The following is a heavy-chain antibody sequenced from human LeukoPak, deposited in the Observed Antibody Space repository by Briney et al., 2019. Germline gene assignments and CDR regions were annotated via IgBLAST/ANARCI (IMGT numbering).Heavy chain of an antibody. CDR3: ARGDMVRGYYYMDV. CDR1: GYTFTGYY. CDR2: INPKSGDT. J-gene: IGHJ6*03. D-gene: IGHD3-10*01. Sequence: GASVKVSCKASGYTFTGYYMHWVRQAPGQGLEWLGWINPKSGDTNYAQKFPGRVTMTRDTSISTADMDLSTLTSDDTAVYYCARGDMVRGYYYMDVWGKGTTVTISS. V-gene: IGHV1-2*02.